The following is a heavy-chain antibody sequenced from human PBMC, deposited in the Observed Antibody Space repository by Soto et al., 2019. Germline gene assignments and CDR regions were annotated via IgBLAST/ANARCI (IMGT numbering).Heavy chain of an antibody. CDR1: GFTFISYA. CDR2: ISGSGGST. J-gene: IGHJ5*02. D-gene: IGHD2-21*02. V-gene: IGHV3-23*01. CDR3: AKGERRVTDLLDP. Sequence: WGSLRLSCAASGFTFISYAMIFFRQSPGKGLEWVSAISGSGGSTYYADSVKGRFTISRDNSKNTLYLQMNSLRAEDTAVYYCAKGERRVTDLLDPWGQGTLVTVSS.